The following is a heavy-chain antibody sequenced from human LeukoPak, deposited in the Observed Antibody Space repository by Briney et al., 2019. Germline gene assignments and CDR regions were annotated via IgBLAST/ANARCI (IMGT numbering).Heavy chain of an antibody. J-gene: IGHJ5*02. D-gene: IGHD3-16*01. CDR3: ARASPALAFDP. CDR1: GGSISSYY. CDR2: IYYSGST. Sequence: SETLSLTCTVSGGSISSYYWSWIRQPPGKGLEWIGYIYYSGSTNYNPSLKSRVTISVDTSKNQFSLKLSSVTAADTAVYYCARASPALAFDPWGQGTLVTVSS. V-gene: IGHV4-59*01.